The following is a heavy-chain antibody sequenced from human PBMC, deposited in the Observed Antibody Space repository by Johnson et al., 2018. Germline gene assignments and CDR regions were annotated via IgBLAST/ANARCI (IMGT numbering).Heavy chain of an antibody. J-gene: IGHJ4*02. CDR2: MNPNSGNT. CDR1: GYTFTSYD. Sequence: QVQLVQSGAEVKKPGASVKVSCKASGYTFTSYDINWVRQATGQGLEWMGWMNPNSGNTGYAQKFQGRVTMTRNPAISTAYMDLISLRFEDTAVYYCSRVNYDSSVFVDYWGQGTLVTVSS. V-gene: IGHV1-8*01. D-gene: IGHD3-22*01. CDR3: SRVNYDSSVFVDY.